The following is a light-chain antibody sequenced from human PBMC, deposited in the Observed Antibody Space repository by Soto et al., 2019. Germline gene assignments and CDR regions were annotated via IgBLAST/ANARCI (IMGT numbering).Light chain of an antibody. V-gene: IGLV8-61*01. Sequence: QTVVTQEPSFSVSPGRTVTLTCGLSSGSVSTTNYPSWYQQTPGQAPRTLIYNTNSRSSGVPDRFSGSILGNKAALTITGAQADDESDYYCVLYLNSGISVFGGGTKLTVL. CDR2: NTN. J-gene: IGLJ3*02. CDR3: VLYLNSGISV. CDR1: SGSVSTTNY.